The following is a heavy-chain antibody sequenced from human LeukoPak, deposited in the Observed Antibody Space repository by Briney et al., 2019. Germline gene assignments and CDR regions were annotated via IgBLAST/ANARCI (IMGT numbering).Heavy chain of an antibody. D-gene: IGHD1-1*01. CDR1: GFTFSDYY. CDR3: ARGPNWDYFTF. Sequence: GGSLRLSCAASGFTFSDYYMSWIRQAPGQGLQWVSYISSGSSYTNYADSVKGRFTISRDNAKNSLYLQMDSLRVEDTAVYYCARGPNWDYFTFWGQGALVTVSS. V-gene: IGHV3-11*06. CDR2: ISSGSSYT. J-gene: IGHJ4*02.